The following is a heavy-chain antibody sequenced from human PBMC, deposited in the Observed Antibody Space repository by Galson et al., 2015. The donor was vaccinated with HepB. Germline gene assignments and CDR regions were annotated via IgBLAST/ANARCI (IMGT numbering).Heavy chain of an antibody. CDR2: ISVRTGDT. CDR1: GYRFTTYG. D-gene: IGHD4-17*01. Sequence: SVKVSCKASGYRFTTYGISWVRQAPGRGLEWMGWISVRTGDTNLAQSLEDRVTMTIDTSTNTVYMELRSLRSDDTAIYYCAREGVYGDYVGFAQFFGVDVWGQGTSVIVSS. CDR3: AREGVYGDYVGFAQFFGVDV. V-gene: IGHV1-18*04. J-gene: IGHJ6*02.